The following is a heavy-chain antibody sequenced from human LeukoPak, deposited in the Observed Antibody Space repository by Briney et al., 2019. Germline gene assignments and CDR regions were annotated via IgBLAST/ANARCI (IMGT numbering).Heavy chain of an antibody. J-gene: IGHJ4*02. CDR2: IGTAGDT. Sequence: GGSLRLSCAASGFTLSSYDMHWVRQATGKGLEWVSAIGTAGDTYYPGSVKGRFTISRENAKNSLYLQMNSLRAGDTAVFYCARALDEGARCDYWGQGTLVTVSS. V-gene: IGHV3-13*01. CDR3: ARALDEGARCDY. CDR1: GFTLSSYD.